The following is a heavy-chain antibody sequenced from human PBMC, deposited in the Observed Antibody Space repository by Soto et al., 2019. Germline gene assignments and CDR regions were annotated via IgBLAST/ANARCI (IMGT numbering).Heavy chain of an antibody. CDR1: GGSISSGGYY. V-gene: IGHV4-31*03. J-gene: IGHJ5*02. CDR2: IYYSGST. D-gene: IGHD2-2*01. CDR3: ARVLGYCSSTSCYALWFDP. Sequence: SETLSLTCTVSGGSISSGGYYWSWIRQHPGKGLEWIGYIYYSGSTYYNPFLKSRVTISVDTSKNQFSLKLSSVTAADTAVYYCARVLGYCSSTSCYALWFDPWGQGTLVTVSS.